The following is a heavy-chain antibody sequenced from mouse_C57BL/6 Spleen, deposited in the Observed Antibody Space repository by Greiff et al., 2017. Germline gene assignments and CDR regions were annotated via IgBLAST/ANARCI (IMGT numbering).Heavy chain of an antibody. CDR1: GYTFTSYW. CDR3: AREEGYDGDSPFAY. D-gene: IGHD2-3*01. CDR2: IDPSDSYT. Sequence: QVQLQQPGAELVKPGASVKLSCTASGYTFTSYWMQWVKQRPGQGLEWIGEIDPSDSYTNYNPKFKGKATLTVDTSSSTAYMQLSSLTSEDSAVYYCAREEGYDGDSPFAYWGQGTLVTVSA. V-gene: IGHV1-50*01. J-gene: IGHJ3*01.